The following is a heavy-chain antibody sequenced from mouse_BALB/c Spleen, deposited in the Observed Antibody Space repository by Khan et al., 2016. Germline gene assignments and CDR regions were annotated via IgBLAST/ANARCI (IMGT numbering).Heavy chain of an antibody. J-gene: IGHJ3*01. V-gene: IGHV1-18*01. CDR2: VNPDNGGT. D-gene: IGHD2-4*01. CDR1: GYSFTGYY. CDR3: AREDYAWFGY. Sequence: VQLKQSGPALVKPGASVRISCKSSGYSFTGYYMHWVKQSHGKSLEWIGRVNPDNGGTHYNQKFKDKAIITVDKSSITAYMEFRSLTSEDSAVYYCAREDYAWFGYWGQGTLVTVSA.